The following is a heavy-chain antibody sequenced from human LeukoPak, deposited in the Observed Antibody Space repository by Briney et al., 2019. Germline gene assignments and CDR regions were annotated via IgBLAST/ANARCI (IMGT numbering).Heavy chain of an antibody. D-gene: IGHD3-22*01. J-gene: IGHJ4*02. V-gene: IGHV3-15*01. CDR3: TTSLYYYASSGYFYY. Sequence: PGGSLRLSCAASGFTFNNAWMTWVRQAPGKGLEWVGRIKTTPEGGTTEYAAPVKGRFTISRDDSKNTLYLQMNSLKTEDTAVYYCTTSLYYYASSGYFYYWGQGSLVTVSS. CDR2: IKTTPEGGTT. CDR1: GFTFNNAW.